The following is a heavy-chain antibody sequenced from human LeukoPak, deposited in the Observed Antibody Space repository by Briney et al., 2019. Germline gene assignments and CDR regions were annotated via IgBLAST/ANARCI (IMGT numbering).Heavy chain of an antibody. CDR3: ARWGGAGNYYDSSGYYFFDY. CDR2: IYHSGST. CDR1: GGSISSSNW. V-gene: IGHV4-4*02. J-gene: IGHJ4*02. Sequence: SGTLSLTCAVSGGSISSSNWWSWDRQPPGKGLEWIGEIYHSGSTNYNPSLKSRVTISVDKSKNQFSLKLSSVTAADTAVYYCARWGGAGNYYDSSGYYFFDYWGQGTLVTVSS. D-gene: IGHD3-22*01.